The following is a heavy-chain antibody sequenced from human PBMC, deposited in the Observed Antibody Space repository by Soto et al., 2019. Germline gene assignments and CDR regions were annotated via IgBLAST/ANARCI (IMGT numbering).Heavy chain of an antibody. J-gene: IGHJ2*01. Sequence: ESGGGVVRPGKSLRLSCEASGFNFTYNAMHWVRQAPGKGLEWVAVISFNGRKKFYARSVKGRFTISRDNSKNTLHLQINNLRPGDTAVYYCARDWLRRDDILTPSWNFNLWGQGTLVTAS. CDR1: GFNFTYNA. V-gene: IGHV3-30*04. D-gene: IGHD3-9*01. CDR2: ISFNGRKK. CDR3: ARDWLRRDDILTPSWNFNL.